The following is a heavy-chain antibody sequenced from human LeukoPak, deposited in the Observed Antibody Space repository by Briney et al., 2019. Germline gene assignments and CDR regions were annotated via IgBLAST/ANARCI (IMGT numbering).Heavy chain of an antibody. Sequence: SETLSLTCAVYGGSFSGYYWSWIRQPPGKGLEWIGEINHSGSTNYNPSLKSRVTISADTSKNQFSLKLSSVTAADTAVYYCARGRKWYGDYAYWGQGTLVTVSS. J-gene: IGHJ4*02. CDR1: GGSFSGYY. CDR2: INHSGST. D-gene: IGHD4-17*01. V-gene: IGHV4-34*01. CDR3: ARGRKWYGDYAY.